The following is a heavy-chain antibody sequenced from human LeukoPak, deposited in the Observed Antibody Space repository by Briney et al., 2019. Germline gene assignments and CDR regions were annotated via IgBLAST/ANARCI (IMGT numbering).Heavy chain of an antibody. CDR1: SGSISSYY. Sequence: PSETLSLTCTVSSGSISSYYWSWIRQPPGKGLEWIGYIYTSGSTNYNPSLKSRVTISVDTSKNQFSLKLSSVTAADTAVYYCARHTRGKAYYYYYYMDVWGKGTTVIVSS. J-gene: IGHJ6*03. CDR3: ARHTRGKAYYYYYYMDV. CDR2: IYTSGST. D-gene: IGHD2-2*01. V-gene: IGHV4-4*09.